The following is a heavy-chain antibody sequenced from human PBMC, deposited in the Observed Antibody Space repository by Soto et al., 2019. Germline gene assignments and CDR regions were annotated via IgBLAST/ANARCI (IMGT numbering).Heavy chain of an antibody. CDR3: ARHLLVAGQVNWFDP. J-gene: IGHJ5*02. V-gene: IGHV4-39*01. CDR1: GGSISSSSYY. D-gene: IGHD6-19*01. Sequence: QLQLQESGPGLVKPSETLSLTCTVSGGSISSSSYYWGWIRQPPGKGLEWIGSIYYSGSTYYNPSLKSRVTISVDTSMHQFSLRLSSVTAADTAVYYCARHLLVAGQVNWFDPWGQGTLVTVSS. CDR2: IYYSGST.